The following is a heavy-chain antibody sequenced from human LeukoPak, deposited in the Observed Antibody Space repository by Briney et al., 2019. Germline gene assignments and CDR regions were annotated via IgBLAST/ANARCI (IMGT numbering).Heavy chain of an antibody. CDR1: GFIYSDYG. Sequence: PGGTLRLSCSASGFIYSDYGMHWVRQAPGKGLERVAVIFYDGTVRYYADSVKGRFIISRDNSKNTLYLQMNSLRSDDTAVYYCAKDWGYGLGNYLDSWGQGSLV. V-gene: IGHV3-30*18. J-gene: IGHJ4*02. D-gene: IGHD3-10*01. CDR3: AKDWGYGLGNYLDS. CDR2: IFYDGTVR.